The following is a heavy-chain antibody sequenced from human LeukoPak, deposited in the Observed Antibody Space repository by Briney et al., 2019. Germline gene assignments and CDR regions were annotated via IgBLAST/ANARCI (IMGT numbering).Heavy chain of an antibody. V-gene: IGHV4-39*01. D-gene: IGHD2-15*01. CDR3: ARHCSGGTCYSDFDY. CDR2: IFYSGSN. Sequence: PSETLSLTCNVSGGSISGSSYYWGWIRQPPGKGLEWIGSIFYSGSNYYNLSLKSRVTISVDTSKNQFSLKLNSVTAADTAVYYCARHCSGGTCYSDFDYWGQGTLVTVSS. J-gene: IGHJ4*02. CDR1: GGSISGSSYY.